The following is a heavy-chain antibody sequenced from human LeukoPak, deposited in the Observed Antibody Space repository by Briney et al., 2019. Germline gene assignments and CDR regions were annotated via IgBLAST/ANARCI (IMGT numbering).Heavy chain of an antibody. CDR3: ASMNDYGDHDY. V-gene: IGHV3-21*01. Sequence: GGSLRLSCAASGFTFSSYSMNWVRQAPGKGLEWVSSISSSSSYIYYADSVKGRFIISRDNAKNSLYLQMNSLRAEDTAVYYCASMNDYGDHDYWGQGTLVTVSS. J-gene: IGHJ4*02. CDR2: ISSSSSYI. D-gene: IGHD4-17*01. CDR1: GFTFSSYS.